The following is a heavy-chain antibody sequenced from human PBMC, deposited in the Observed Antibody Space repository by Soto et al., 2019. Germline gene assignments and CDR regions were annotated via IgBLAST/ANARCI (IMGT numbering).Heavy chain of an antibody. CDR2: IWNDGSNE. J-gene: IGHJ1*01. Sequence: PGGSLRLSCESSVFTFSTYGMHWIRQSPGKGLEWLAIIWNDGSNEYYADSVKGRFTISRDNSKNTLYLQLNNLRAEDTAVYFWARDQTESAGYCDGWGQGTLVPVSS. CDR3: ARDQTESAGYCDG. V-gene: IGHV3-33*01. CDR1: VFTFSTYG. D-gene: IGHD3-9*01.